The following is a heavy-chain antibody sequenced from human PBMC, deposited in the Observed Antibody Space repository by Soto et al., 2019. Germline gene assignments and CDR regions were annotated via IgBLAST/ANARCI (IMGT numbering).Heavy chain of an antibody. CDR1: GFTFSSYS. D-gene: IGHD3-10*01. CDR2: ISSSSSYI. J-gene: IGHJ6*03. Sequence: GGSLRLSCAASGFTFSSYSMNWVRQAPGKGLEWVSSISSSSSYIYYADSVKGRFTISRDNAKNSLYLQMNSLRAEDTAVDYCARVGNYYGSGSYLYYYYYYMDVWGKGTTVTVSS. V-gene: IGHV3-21*01. CDR3: ARVGNYYGSGSYLYYYYYYMDV.